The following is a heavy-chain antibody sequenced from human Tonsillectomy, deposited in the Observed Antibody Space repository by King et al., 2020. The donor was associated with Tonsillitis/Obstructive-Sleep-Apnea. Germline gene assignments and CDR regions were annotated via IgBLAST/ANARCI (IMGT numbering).Heavy chain of an antibody. CDR1: GFSLSTSGVG. CDR2: IYWDDDK. CDR3: YHRRRYCSSTSCYASDY. D-gene: IGHD2-2*01. J-gene: IGHJ4*02. V-gene: IGHV2-5*02. Sequence: TLKESGPTLVKPTQTLTLTCTFSGFSLSTSGVGVGWIRQPPGKALEWLALIYWDDDKRYSPSLKSRLTITKDTAKNQVVLTMTNMDPVDTATYYFYHRRRYCSSTSCYASDYWGQGTLVTVSS.